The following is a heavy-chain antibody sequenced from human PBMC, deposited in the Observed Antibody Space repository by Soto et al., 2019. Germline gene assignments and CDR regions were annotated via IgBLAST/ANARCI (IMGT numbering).Heavy chain of an antibody. CDR3: AKEFAQYLYCTNAVCYTTKGVYYYGMDV. CDR1: GFTFSSYG. CDR2: ISYDGSNK. J-gene: IGHJ6*02. Sequence: QVQLVESGGGVVQPGRSLRLSCAASGFTFSSYGMHWVRQAPDKGLEWVAVISYDGSNKYYADSVKGRFTISRDNSKNTLYLQMNSLRAEDTAVYYCAKEFAQYLYCTNAVCYTTKGVYYYGMDVWGQGTTVTVS. D-gene: IGHD2-8*01. V-gene: IGHV3-30*18.